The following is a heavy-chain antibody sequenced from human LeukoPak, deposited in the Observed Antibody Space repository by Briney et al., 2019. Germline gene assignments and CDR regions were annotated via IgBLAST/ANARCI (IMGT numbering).Heavy chain of an antibody. CDR2: ISSSASTI. CDR3: ARVGAWELQRVFEY. CDR1: GFTFSDYY. V-gene: IGHV3-11*04. D-gene: IGHD1-26*01. J-gene: IGHJ4*02. Sequence: GGSLRLSCAASGFTFSDYYMSWIRQAPGKGLEWVSYISSSASTIYYADSVKGRFTISRDNAKNSLYLQLSSLRVEDTAVYYCARVGAWELQRVFEYWGQGTLVTVSS.